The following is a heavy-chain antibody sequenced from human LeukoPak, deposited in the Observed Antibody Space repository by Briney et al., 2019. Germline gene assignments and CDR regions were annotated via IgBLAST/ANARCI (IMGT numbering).Heavy chain of an antibody. D-gene: IGHD3-9*01. J-gene: IGHJ4*02. Sequence: ASVKVSCKASGYTFTNYGISWVRQAPGQGLEWMGWISAYNGNTNYALKLQGRVTMTTDTSTSTAYMELRSLRSDGTAVYYCARTGPVRDFDWLLLDYWGQGTLVTVSS. CDR1: GYTFTNYG. CDR3: ARTGPVRDFDWLLLDY. V-gene: IGHV1-18*01. CDR2: ISAYNGNT.